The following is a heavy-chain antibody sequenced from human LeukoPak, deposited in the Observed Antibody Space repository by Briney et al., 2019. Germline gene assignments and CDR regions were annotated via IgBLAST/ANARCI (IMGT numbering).Heavy chain of an antibody. J-gene: IGHJ6*03. CDR1: GFTFSSYS. CDR3: ARDLTFYRSCLGCYYMDV. Sequence: GGSLRLSCAASGFTFSSYSMNWVRQAPGKGLEWVSSISSSSSYIYYADSVKGRFTISRDNAKNSLYLQMNSLRAEDTAVYYCARDLTFYRSCLGCYYMDVWGKGTTVTVSS. V-gene: IGHV3-21*01. CDR2: ISSSSSYI. D-gene: IGHD2/OR15-2a*01.